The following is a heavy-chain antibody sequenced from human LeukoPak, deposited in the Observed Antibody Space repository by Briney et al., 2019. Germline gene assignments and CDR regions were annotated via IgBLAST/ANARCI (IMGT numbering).Heavy chain of an antibody. CDR2: IYYSGST. J-gene: IGHJ6*03. V-gene: IGHV4-39*07. Sequence: SETLSLTCTVSGGSISSSSYYWGWIRQPPGKGLEWIGSIYYSGSTYYNPSLKSRVTISVDRSKNQFSLKLSSVTAADTAVYYCARDGYSSSWYGDYYYYYMDVWGKGTTVTVSS. CDR3: ARDGYSSSWYGDYYYYYMDV. CDR1: GGSISSSSYY. D-gene: IGHD6-13*01.